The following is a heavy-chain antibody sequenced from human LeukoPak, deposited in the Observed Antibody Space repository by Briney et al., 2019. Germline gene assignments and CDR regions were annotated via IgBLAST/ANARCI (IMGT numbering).Heavy chain of an antibody. CDR3: ARESILPNYYDSSGYYWPKGHAFDI. D-gene: IGHD3-22*01. CDR1: GGSISSYY. Sequence: PSETLSLTCTVSGGSISSYYWSWIRQPAGKGLEWIGRIYTRGSTDYNPSLKSRVTMSVDTSKNQFSLKLSSVTAADPAVYYCARESILPNYYDSSGYYWPKGHAFDIWGQGTMVTVSS. CDR2: IYTRGST. V-gene: IGHV4-4*07. J-gene: IGHJ3*02.